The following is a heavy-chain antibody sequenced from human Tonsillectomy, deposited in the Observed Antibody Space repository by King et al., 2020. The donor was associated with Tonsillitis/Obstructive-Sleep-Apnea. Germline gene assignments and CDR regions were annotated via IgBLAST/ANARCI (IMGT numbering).Heavy chain of an antibody. Sequence: VQLVESGGGLIQPGGSLRLSCVVSGFTVSNDYMSWVRQAPGKGLEWVSVIYVGGSTYYADSVKGRFTISRDESKNTVYLQMNSLRVEDAAVYYCASGYCSGGSCPHYYYMDVWGKGTTVIVS. D-gene: IGHD2-15*01. J-gene: IGHJ6*03. CDR2: IYVGGST. CDR1: GFTVSNDY. V-gene: IGHV3-53*01. CDR3: ASGYCSGGSCPHYYYMDV.